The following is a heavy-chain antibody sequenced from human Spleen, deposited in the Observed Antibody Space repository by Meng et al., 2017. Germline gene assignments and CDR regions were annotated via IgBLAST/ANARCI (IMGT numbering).Heavy chain of an antibody. Sequence: GESLKISCAASGFTFRNYWMNWVRQAPGKGLEWVANIKEDGSTINYMGSVRGRFTLSRDNARNSLFLQMNSLRAEDTAVYYCAKNNGYEQLDYWGQGILVTVSS. D-gene: IGHD5-12*01. CDR3: AKNNGYEQLDY. CDR2: IKEDGSTI. V-gene: IGHV3-7*01. CDR1: GFTFRNYW. J-gene: IGHJ4*02.